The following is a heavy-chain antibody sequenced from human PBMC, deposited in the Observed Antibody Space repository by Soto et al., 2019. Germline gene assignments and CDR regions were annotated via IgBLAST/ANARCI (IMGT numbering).Heavy chain of an antibody. CDR2: IIPIFGTA. CDR1: GGTFSSYA. CDR3: ARDFEYSSSQYYYYGMDV. Sequence: SVKVSCKASGGTFSSYAISWVRQAPGQGLEWMGGIIPIFGTANYAQKFQGRVTITADESTSTAYMGLSSLRSEDTAVYYCARDFEYSSSQYYYYGMDVWGQGTTVTVSS. J-gene: IGHJ6*02. D-gene: IGHD6-6*01. V-gene: IGHV1-69*13.